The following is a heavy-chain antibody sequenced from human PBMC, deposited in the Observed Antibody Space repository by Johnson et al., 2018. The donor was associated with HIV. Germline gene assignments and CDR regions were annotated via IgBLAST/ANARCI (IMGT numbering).Heavy chain of an antibody. J-gene: IGHJ3*02. CDR3: ARTTRMVGAFDI. D-gene: IGHD2-15*01. Sequence: QVQMVVSGGGVVQPGRSLRLSCAASGFTFSSYAMHWVRQAPGERLEWVTVLYSGGSTYYADSVAGRFTISRDKSKNTLYLQMNSLRADDTAVSYCARTTRMVGAFDIWGQGTMVTVSS. V-gene: IGHV3-NL1*01. CDR1: GFTFSSYA. CDR2: LYSGGST.